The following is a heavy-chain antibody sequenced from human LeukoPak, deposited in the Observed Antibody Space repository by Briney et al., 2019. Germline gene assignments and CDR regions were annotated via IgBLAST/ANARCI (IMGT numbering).Heavy chain of an antibody. CDR2: IIPILGTA. D-gene: IGHD3/OR15-3a*01. Sequence: ASVKVSCKASGDTFSRNAISWVRQAPGQGPEWMGRIIPILGTAEYAEKFQGRVTITADKTTTTAYMELSSLKSEDTALYYCARGKGLVGHFDYWGQGTLVTVSS. CDR1: GDTFSRNA. V-gene: IGHV1-69*04. CDR3: ARGKGLVGHFDY. J-gene: IGHJ4*02.